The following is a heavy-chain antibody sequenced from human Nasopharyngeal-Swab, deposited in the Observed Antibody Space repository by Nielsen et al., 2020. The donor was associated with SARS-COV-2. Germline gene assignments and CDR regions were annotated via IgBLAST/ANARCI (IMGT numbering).Heavy chain of an antibody. CDR2: TSGSGNTK. V-gene: IGHV3-11*04. J-gene: IGHJ4*02. CDR1: GFTFSDYY. CDR3: ARPRLPAGGHEAADY. D-gene: IGHD6-13*01. Sequence: GGSLRLSCAASGFTFSDYYMSWIRQATGKGLEWISFTSGSGNTKYYADSVKGRFTISRDNAKNSLYLQMNSLRADDTAVYYCARPRLPAGGHEAADYWGQGTLVTVSS.